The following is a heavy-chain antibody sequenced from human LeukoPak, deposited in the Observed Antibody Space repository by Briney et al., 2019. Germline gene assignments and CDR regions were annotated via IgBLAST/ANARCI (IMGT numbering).Heavy chain of an antibody. D-gene: IGHD5-24*01. CDR3: ARERVEMATIGRSRRAFDI. Sequence: GGSLRLSCAASGFTFSDYYMSWIRHAPGKGLEWVSCISSSGSTIYYADSVKGRFTISRDNAKNSLYLQMNSLRAEDTAVYYCARERVEMATIGRSRRAFDIWGQGTMVTVSS. CDR1: GFTFSDYY. J-gene: IGHJ3*02. CDR2: ISSSGSTI. V-gene: IGHV3-11*01.